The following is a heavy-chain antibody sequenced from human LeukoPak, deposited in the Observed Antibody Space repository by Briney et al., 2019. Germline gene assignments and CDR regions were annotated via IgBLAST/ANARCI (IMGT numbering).Heavy chain of an antibody. V-gene: IGHV4-61*02. J-gene: IGHJ5*02. CDR2: IYTSGRT. CDR1: GGSISSGSYY. D-gene: IGHD3-10*01. CDR3: ARGVGITMVRGVIWFDP. Sequence: SETLSLTCTVSGGSISSGSYYWSWIRQPAGKGLEWIGRIYTSGRTNYNPSLKSRVTISVDTSKNQFSLKLSSVTAADTAVYYCARGVGITMVRGVIWFDPWGQGTLVTVSS.